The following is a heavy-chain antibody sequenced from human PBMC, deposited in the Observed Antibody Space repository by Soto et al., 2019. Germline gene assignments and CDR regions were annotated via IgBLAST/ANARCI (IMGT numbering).Heavy chain of an antibody. V-gene: IGHV3-30-3*01. Sequence: QVQLVESGGGVVQPGRSLRLSCAASGFTFSSYAMHWVRQAPGKGLEWVAVISYDGSNKYYADSVKGRFTISRDNSKNTLYLQMNSLRAEDTAVYYCARDPYGDYVGGYWGQGTLVTVSS. J-gene: IGHJ4*02. CDR2: ISYDGSNK. CDR1: GFTFSSYA. D-gene: IGHD4-17*01. CDR3: ARDPYGDYVGGY.